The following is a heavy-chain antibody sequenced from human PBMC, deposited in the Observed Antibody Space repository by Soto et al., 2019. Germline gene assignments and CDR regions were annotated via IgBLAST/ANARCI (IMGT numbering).Heavy chain of an antibody. V-gene: IGHV1-69*13. CDR3: ASGLYYYGSGSYHPYFDY. Sequence: RASVKVSCKASGGTFSSYAISWVRQAPGQGREWMGGIIPIFGTANYAQKFQGRVTITADESTSTAYMELSSLRSEDTAVYYCASGLYYYGSGSYHPYFDYWGQGXLVTVSS. CDR1: GGTFSSYA. J-gene: IGHJ4*02. D-gene: IGHD3-10*01. CDR2: IIPIFGTA.